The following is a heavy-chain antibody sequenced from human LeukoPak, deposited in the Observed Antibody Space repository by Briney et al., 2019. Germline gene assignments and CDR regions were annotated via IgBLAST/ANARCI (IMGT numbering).Heavy chain of an antibody. J-gene: IGHJ4*02. CDR1: GYTFGSYA. Sequence: ASVKVSCKASGYTFGSYAITWVRQAPGQGLEWMGWISAYSGNTKYAQKFQDRVTMSTETSTSTAYMELRSLRSDDTAVYYCAGFDTVSFGPTTSSQFDYWGQGTLVTVSS. CDR3: AGFDTVSFGPTTSSQFDY. D-gene: IGHD3/OR15-3a*01. CDR2: ISAYSGNT. V-gene: IGHV1-18*01.